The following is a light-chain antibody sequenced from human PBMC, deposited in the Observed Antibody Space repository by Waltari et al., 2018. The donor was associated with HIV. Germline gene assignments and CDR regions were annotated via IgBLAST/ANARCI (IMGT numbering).Light chain of an antibody. CDR1: SSNIGAGSD. V-gene: IGLV1-40*01. J-gene: IGLJ2*01. CDR2: ANI. Sequence: QSVLTQPPSVSGAPGQRVTISCTGSSSNIGAGSDVQWYQQLPGTAPKLLIYANINRPSGVPDRFSGSKSGSSASLAITGLQAEDEAHYYCQSFDSSLTTSGVIFGGGTKLTVL. CDR3: QSFDSSLTTSGVI.